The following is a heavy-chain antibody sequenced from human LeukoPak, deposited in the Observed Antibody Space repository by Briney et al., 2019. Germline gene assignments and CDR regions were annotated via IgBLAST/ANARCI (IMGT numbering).Heavy chain of an antibody. Sequence: GGSLRLSCAASGFTFSSYAMSWVRQAPGKGLEWVSAISGSGGGTYYADSVKGRFTISRDNSKNTLYLQMNSLRAEDTAVYYCAKDLGYYYGSGSYLDYWGQGTLVTVSS. V-gene: IGHV3-23*01. J-gene: IGHJ4*02. D-gene: IGHD3-10*01. CDR3: AKDLGYYYGSGSYLDY. CDR2: ISGSGGGT. CDR1: GFTFSSYA.